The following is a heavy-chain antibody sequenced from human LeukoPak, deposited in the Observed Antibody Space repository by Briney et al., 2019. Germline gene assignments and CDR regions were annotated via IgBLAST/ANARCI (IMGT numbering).Heavy chain of an antibody. CDR3: ARDLYYFDSSGYYASDL. CDR1: GFTFSDYW. D-gene: IGHD3-22*01. V-gene: IGHV3-7*01. CDR2: IKQDGSEK. Sequence: GGPLRLSCAASGFTFSDYWMSWVRQAPGKGLEWVANIKQDGSEKHYVDSLRGRFTISRDNAKNSLDLQMNSLRAEDTAVYFCARDLYYFDSSGYYASDLWGQGTLVTVSS. J-gene: IGHJ5*02.